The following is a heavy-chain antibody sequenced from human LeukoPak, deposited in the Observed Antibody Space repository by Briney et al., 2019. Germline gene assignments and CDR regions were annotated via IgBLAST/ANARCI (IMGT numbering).Heavy chain of an antibody. V-gene: IGHV4-4*02. CDR1: GVSISSSNW. J-gene: IGHJ5*02. Sequence: TSETLSLTCAVSGVSISSSNWWSWVRDPAGKGLEWIGDICHSGSATYNPSPKSRVTISVDKSKNQFSLKLSSVTAADTAVYYCARDGSGSYYNTANWFDPWGQGTLVTVSS. CDR3: ARDGSGSYYNTANWFDP. CDR2: ICHSGSA. D-gene: IGHD3-10*01.